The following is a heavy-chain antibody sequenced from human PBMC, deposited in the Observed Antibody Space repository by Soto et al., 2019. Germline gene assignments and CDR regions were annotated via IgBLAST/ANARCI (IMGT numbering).Heavy chain of an antibody. V-gene: IGHV4-4*07. J-gene: IGHJ4*02. Sequence: SETLSLTCTVSGGSISRYYWSWIRQPAGKGLEWIGRIYTSGSTNYNPSLKSRVTMSVDTSKNQFSLKLSSVTAADTAVYYCAREAYSSGWYDYWGQGTLVTVSS. D-gene: IGHD6-19*01. CDR1: GGSISRYY. CDR3: AREAYSSGWYDY. CDR2: IYTSGST.